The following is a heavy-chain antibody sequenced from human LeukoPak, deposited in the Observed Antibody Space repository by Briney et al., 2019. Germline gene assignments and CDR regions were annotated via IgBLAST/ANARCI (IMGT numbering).Heavy chain of an antibody. V-gene: IGHV3-48*04. CDR2: ISSSSNTI. J-gene: IGHJ4*02. D-gene: IGHD2-2*02. CDR3: ARSVVPAAIRVGFDY. CDR1: GFIFNSFG. Sequence: GGSLRLSCAASGFIFNSFGMYWVRQAPGKGLEWVSYISSSSNTIYYADSVKGRFTISRDNAKNSLFLQMNSLRAEDTAVYYCARSVVPAAIRVGFDYWGQGTLVTVSS.